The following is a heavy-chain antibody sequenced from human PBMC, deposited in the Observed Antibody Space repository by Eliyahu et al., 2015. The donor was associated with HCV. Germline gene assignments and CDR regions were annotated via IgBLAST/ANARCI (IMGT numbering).Heavy chain of an antibody. J-gene: IGHJ4*02. CDR3: AKYSFPYCSGGSCYSEDDY. Sequence: QVQLVESGGGVVQPGRSLRLSCAASGFTFSSYGXHWVRQAPGKGLEWVAVISYDGSNKYYADSVKGRFTISRDNSKNTLYLQMNSLRAEDTAVYYCAKYSFPYCSGGSCYSEDDYWGQGTLVTVSS. CDR2: ISYDGSNK. D-gene: IGHD2-15*01. V-gene: IGHV3-30*18. CDR1: GFTFSSYG.